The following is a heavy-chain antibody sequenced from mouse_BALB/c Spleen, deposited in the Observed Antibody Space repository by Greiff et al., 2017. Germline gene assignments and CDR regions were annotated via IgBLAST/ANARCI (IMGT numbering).Heavy chain of an antibody. V-gene: IGHV1-15*01. J-gene: IGHJ4*01. CDR1: GYTFTDYE. CDR2: IDPETGGT. CDR3: TRNCFYAMDY. D-gene: IGHD4-1*01. Sequence: QVQLQQSGAELVRPGASVTLSCKASGYTFTDYEMHWVKQTPVHGLEWIGAIDPETGGTAYNQKFKGKATLTADKSSSTAYMELRSLTSEDSAVYYCTRNCFYAMDYWGQGTSVTVSS.